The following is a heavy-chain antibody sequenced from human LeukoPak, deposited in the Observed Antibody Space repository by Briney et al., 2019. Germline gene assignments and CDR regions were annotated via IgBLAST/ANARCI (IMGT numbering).Heavy chain of an antibody. Sequence: PGGSLRLSCAASGFRFDGFGMSWIRQSPGKGLEWVSGLSGSGASTFYADSVRGRFTVSKDYSKNTLYLQMNSLSAEDTAVYYCAKDRDWYYDWAIDAFESWGQGTMVTVSS. D-gene: IGHD3-9*01. CDR2: LSGSGAST. J-gene: IGHJ3*02. V-gene: IGHV3-23*01. CDR1: GFRFDGFG. CDR3: AKDRDWYYDWAIDAFES.